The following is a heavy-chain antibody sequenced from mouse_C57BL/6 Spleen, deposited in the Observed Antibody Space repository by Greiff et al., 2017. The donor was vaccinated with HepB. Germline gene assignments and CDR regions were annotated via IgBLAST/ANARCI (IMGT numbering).Heavy chain of an antibody. D-gene: IGHD1-1*01. V-gene: IGHV14-3*01. CDR3: ARTNYGSSPFDY. CDR2: IDPANGNT. Sequence: VQLKESVAELVRPGASVKLSCTAFGFNIKNTYMHWVKQRPEQGLEWIGRIDPANGNTKYAPKFQGKATITADTSSNTAYLQLSSLTSEDTAIYYCARTNYGSSPFDYWGQGTTLTVSS. J-gene: IGHJ2*01. CDR1: GFNIKNTY.